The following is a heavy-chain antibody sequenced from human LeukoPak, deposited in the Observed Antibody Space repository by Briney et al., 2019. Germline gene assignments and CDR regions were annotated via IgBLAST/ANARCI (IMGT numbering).Heavy chain of an antibody. V-gene: IGHV1-18*01. CDR3: ARVRFGEGYYYMDV. CDR1: GYTFTSYG. J-gene: IGHJ6*03. D-gene: IGHD3-10*01. CDR2: ISAYNGNT. Sequence: ASVKVSCKASGYTFTSYGTSWVRQAPGQGLEWMGWISAYNGNTNYAQKLQGRVTMTTDTSTSTAYMELRSLRSDDTAVYYCARVRFGEGYYYMDVWGKGTTVTISS.